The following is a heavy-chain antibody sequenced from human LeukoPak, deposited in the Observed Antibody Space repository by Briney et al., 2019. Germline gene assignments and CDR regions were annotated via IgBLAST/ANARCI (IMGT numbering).Heavy chain of an antibody. D-gene: IGHD4-23*01. CDR2: ISSSSSYI. CDR3: ARDLRVVTAPDAFDI. Sequence: GGSLRLSCAASGFTFSSYSMNWVRQAPGKGLEWVSSISSSSSYIYYADSVKGRFTISRDNAKNSLYLQMNSLRAEDTAVYYCARDLRVVTAPDAFDIWGQGTMVTVSS. J-gene: IGHJ3*02. V-gene: IGHV3-21*01. CDR1: GFTFSSYS.